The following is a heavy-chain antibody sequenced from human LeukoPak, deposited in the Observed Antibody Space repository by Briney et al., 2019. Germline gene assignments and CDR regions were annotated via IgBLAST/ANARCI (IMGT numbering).Heavy chain of an antibody. J-gene: IGHJ3*02. CDR1: GFTFSSYG. D-gene: IGHD2/OR15-2a*01. CDR2: ISYDGSNK. Sequence: GGSLRLSCAASGFTFSSYGMHWVRQAPGKGLEWVAVISYDGSNKYYADSVKGRFTISRDNSKNTLYLQMNSLRAEDTAVYYCAKEGNTAHAFDTWGQGTMVTVSS. V-gene: IGHV3-30*18. CDR3: AKEGNTAHAFDT.